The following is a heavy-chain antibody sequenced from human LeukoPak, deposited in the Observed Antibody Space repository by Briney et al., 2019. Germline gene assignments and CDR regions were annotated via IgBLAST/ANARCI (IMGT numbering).Heavy chain of an antibody. J-gene: IGHJ4*02. D-gene: IGHD6-13*01. CDR1: GGSFSGYY. CDR2: INHSGST. V-gene: IGHV4-34*01. CDR3: ARGGIAAAVWGEIFDY. Sequence: SETLSLTCAVYGGSFSGYYWRWLRQPPGKGLERIGEINHSGSTNYNTSLTSRVTISVHTSKNQFSLKLSSVTAADTAVYYCARGGIAAAVWGEIFDYWGQGTLVTVSS.